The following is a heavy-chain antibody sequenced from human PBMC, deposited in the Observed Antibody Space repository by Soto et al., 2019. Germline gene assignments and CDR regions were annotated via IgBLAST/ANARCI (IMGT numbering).Heavy chain of an antibody. Sequence: QVQLQESGPGLVKPSQTLSLTCTVSGGSISSGDYYWSWIRQPPGKGLEWIGYIYYSGSTYYNPSLTRRVTISVDTSKNQFSLKLSSVTAADTAVYYCARDQRITMVRGVMGWFDPWGQGTLVTVSS. J-gene: IGHJ5*02. CDR2: IYYSGST. CDR1: GGSISSGDYY. CDR3: ARDQRITMVRGVMGWFDP. D-gene: IGHD3-10*01. V-gene: IGHV4-30-4*01.